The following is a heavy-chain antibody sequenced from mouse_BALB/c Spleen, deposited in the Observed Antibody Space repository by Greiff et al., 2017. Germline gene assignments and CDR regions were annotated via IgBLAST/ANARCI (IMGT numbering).Heavy chain of an antibody. D-gene: IGHD2-14*01. Sequence: VQLQQSAAELARPGASVKMSCKASGYTFTSYTMHWVKQRPGQGLEWIGYINPSSGYTEYNQKFKDKTTLTADKSSSTAYMQLSSLTSEDSAVYYCARGNRYDGWFAYWGQGTLVTVSA. J-gene: IGHJ3*01. CDR2: INPSSGYT. CDR3: ARGNRYDGWFAY. CDR1: GYTFTSYT. V-gene: IGHV1-4*02.